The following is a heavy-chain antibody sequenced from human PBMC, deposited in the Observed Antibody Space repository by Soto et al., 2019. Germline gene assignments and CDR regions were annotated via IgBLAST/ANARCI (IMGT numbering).Heavy chain of an antibody. CDR1: GGSINSFF. D-gene: IGHD3-22*01. V-gene: IGHV4-59*01. CDR2: IHYSGTA. Sequence: SETLSLTCTVSGGSINSFFLSWIRQPPGKGLEWIAYIHYSGTANYNPSLKSRVTISRDTSKNEFSLKLSSVSTADTAMYYCARLTYYDSTGAFDHWGQGALVTVYS. J-gene: IGHJ5*02. CDR3: ARLTYYDSTGAFDH.